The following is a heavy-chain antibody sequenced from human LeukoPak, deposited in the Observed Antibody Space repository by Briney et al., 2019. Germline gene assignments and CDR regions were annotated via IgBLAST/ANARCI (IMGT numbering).Heavy chain of an antibody. V-gene: IGHV4-31*03. CDR2: IYYSGST. J-gene: IGHJ4*02. CDR1: GGSISSGGYY. CDR3: ARGGARLYSYGYVFGY. D-gene: IGHD5-18*01. Sequence: PSQTLSLPCTVSGGSISSGGYYWRWIRQHPGKGLEWIGYIYYSGSTYYNPSLKSRVTISVDTSKNQFSLKLSSVTAADTAVYYCARGGARLYSYGYVFGYWGQGTLVTVSS.